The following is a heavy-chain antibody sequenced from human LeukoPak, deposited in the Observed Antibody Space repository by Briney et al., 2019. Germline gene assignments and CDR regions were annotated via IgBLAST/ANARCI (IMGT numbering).Heavy chain of an antibody. CDR2: FDPEDGET. CDR1: GYTLTELS. J-gene: IGHJ4*02. CDR3: ARDTNGNYDILTGYNY. V-gene: IGHV1-24*01. Sequence: ASVKVSCKVSGYTLTELSMHWVRQAPGNGLEWMGGFDPEDGETIYAQKFQGRVTMTEDTSTDTAYMELSSLRSEDTAVYYCARDTNGNYDILTGYNYWGQGTLVTVSS. D-gene: IGHD3-9*01.